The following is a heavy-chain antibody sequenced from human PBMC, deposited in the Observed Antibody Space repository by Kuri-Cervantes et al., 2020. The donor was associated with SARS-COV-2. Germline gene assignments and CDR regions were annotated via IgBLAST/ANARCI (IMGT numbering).Heavy chain of an antibody. J-gene: IGHJ4*02. CDR1: GFTVTNNY. CDR2: IYSGGSI. CDR3: ARSFDY. Sequence: GGSLRLSCAASGFTVTNNYMSWVRQAPGKGLEWVSLIYSGGSIRYADSVKGRFIISRDISKNTLSLQMHSLRAEDTAVYYCARSFDYWGLGTLVTVSS. V-gene: IGHV3-53*01.